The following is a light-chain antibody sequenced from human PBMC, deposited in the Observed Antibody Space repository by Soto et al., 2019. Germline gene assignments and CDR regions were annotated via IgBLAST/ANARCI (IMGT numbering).Light chain of an antibody. J-gene: IGKJ2*01. CDR1: QSVTTTS. V-gene: IGKV3-20*01. CDR3: QIHGDSPPYT. CDR2: GAS. Sequence: EIVLLKSHGTLSLSPGARATLSCRASQSVTTTSIAWYQHRPRLAPRLLVDGASRRATGIPNRFSGGGSHLTISRLEPEDLAVYYCQIHGDSPPYTVGQGTKVDIK.